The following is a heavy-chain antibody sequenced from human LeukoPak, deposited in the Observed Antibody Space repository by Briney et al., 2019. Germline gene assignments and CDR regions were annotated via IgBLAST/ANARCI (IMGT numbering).Heavy chain of an antibody. J-gene: IGHJ6*02. D-gene: IGHD3-10*01. Sequence: PSETLSLTCAVYGGSFSGYYWSWIRQPPGKGLEWIGSIYYSGSTYYNPSLKSRVTISVDTSKNQFSLKLSSVTAADTAVYYCARHWFEAPLPLFYYYYGMDVWGQGTTVTVSS. V-gene: IGHV4-34*01. CDR1: GGSFSGYY. CDR2: IYYSGST. CDR3: ARHWFEAPLPLFYYYYGMDV.